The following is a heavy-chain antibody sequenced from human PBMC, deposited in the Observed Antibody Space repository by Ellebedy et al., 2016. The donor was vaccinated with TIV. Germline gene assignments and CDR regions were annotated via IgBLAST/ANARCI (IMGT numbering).Heavy chain of an antibody. J-gene: IGHJ6*03. CDR1: GGSISSGDYY. CDR2: IYYSGST. CDR3: ARVYYYDSSGYYTYYYYYMDV. Sequence: LRLXXTVSGGSISSGDYYWSWIRQPPGKGLEWIGYIYYSGSTYYNPSLKSRVTISVDTSKNQFSLKLSSVTAADTAVYYCARVYYYDSSGYYTYYYYYMDVWGKGTTVTVSS. V-gene: IGHV4-30-4*01. D-gene: IGHD3-22*01.